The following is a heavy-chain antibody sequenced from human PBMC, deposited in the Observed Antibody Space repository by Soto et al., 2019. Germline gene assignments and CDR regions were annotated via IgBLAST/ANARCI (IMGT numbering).Heavy chain of an antibody. V-gene: IGHV4-39*01. CDR2: IYYSGTT. CDR1: GDSITSNSYF. Sequence: PSETLSLTCTVSGDSITSNSYFWAWIRQPPGKGLEWIGSIYYSGTTYYNPSLKSRVTISVDRSKNQFSLKLSSVTAADTAVYYCARHFSVDYFVYWGQGALVTVPS. CDR3: ARHFSVDYFVY. J-gene: IGHJ4*02.